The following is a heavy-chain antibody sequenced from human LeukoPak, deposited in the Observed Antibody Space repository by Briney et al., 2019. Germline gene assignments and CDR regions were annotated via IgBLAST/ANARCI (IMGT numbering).Heavy chain of an antibody. J-gene: IGHJ4*02. D-gene: IGHD6-19*01. Sequence: GASVKVSCKASGYTFTSYDINRVRQATGQGLEWMGWMNPNSGNTGYAQKFQGRVTMTRNTSISTAYMELSSLRSEDTAVYYCARIAVAPHRTVDYWGQGTLVTVSS. CDR3: ARIAVAPHRTVDY. CDR2: MNPNSGNT. V-gene: IGHV1-8*01. CDR1: GYTFTSYD.